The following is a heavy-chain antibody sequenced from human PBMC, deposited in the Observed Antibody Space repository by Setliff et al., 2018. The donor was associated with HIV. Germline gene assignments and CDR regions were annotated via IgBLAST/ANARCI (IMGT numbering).Heavy chain of an antibody. CDR2: IYYTGTT. CDR1: YSSLTSNNFY. V-gene: IGHV4-39*07. CDR3: AAKPMIRGRPFAF. Sequence: SETLSLTCSVSYSSLTSNNFYWGWIRQPPGRGLEWIGNIYYTGTTYYNSSLKSRVRISVDTSTNQFSLNVTSVTAADTAAYFCAAKPMIRGRPFAFWGQATLVTVSS. J-gene: IGHJ4*02. D-gene: IGHD3-10*01.